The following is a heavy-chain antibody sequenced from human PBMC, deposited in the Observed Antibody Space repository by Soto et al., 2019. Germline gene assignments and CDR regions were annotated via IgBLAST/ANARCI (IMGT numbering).Heavy chain of an antibody. CDR2: ISGSGGST. D-gene: IGHD3-10*01. Sequence: HPGGSLRLSCAASGFTFSSYAMSWVRQAPGKGLEWVSAISGSGGSTYYADSVKGRFTISRDNSKNTLYLQMNSLRAEDTAVYYCARKTPEWFGELLSYYYYYYGMDVWGQGTTVTVSS. CDR3: ARKTPEWFGELLSYYYYYYGMDV. J-gene: IGHJ6*02. CDR1: GFTFSSYA. V-gene: IGHV3-23*01.